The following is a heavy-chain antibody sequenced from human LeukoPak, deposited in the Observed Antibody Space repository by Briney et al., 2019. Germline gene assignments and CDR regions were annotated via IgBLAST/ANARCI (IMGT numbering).Heavy chain of an antibody. CDR1: GGSISSYY. CDR3: ASASNNYYFDL. Sequence: SETLSLTCTVSGGSISSYYWSWIRQPPGQRLEWIGYIHYTGSTNYNPSLKSRVTISIDTSKNQFSLQLTSVTAADTAVYYCASASNNYYFDLWGQGTLVTVSS. CDR2: IHYTGST. D-gene: IGHD1-1*01. J-gene: IGHJ4*02. V-gene: IGHV4-59*12.